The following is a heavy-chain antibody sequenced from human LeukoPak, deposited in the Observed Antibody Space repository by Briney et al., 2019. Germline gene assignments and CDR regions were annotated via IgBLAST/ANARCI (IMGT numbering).Heavy chain of an antibody. D-gene: IGHD5-24*01. CDR2: IYYSGST. V-gene: IGHV4-59*08. Sequence: SETLSLTCTVSGGSISSYYWSWIRQPPGKGLEWIGYIYYSGSTNYNPSLKSRVTISVDTSKNQFSLKLSSVTAADPAVYYCARTPQMATTAFDYWGQGTLVTVSS. CDR3: ARTPQMATTAFDY. J-gene: IGHJ4*02. CDR1: GGSISSYY.